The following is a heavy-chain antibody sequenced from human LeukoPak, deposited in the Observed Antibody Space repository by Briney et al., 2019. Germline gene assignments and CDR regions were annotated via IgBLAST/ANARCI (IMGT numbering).Heavy chain of an antibody. CDR2: IIPIFGRA. Sequence: SVNLSCNAAGGSFSIYAISWIRNAHGQGLERKGGIIPIFGRANNSQKFQGRVTITADESTSTAYMELRSLRSEDTAVYYCARPNPPPRDWNDVGWFDPWGQGTLVTVSS. J-gene: IGHJ5*02. V-gene: IGHV1-69*01. CDR1: GGSFSIYA. CDR3: ARPNPPPRDWNDVGWFDP. D-gene: IGHD1-1*01.